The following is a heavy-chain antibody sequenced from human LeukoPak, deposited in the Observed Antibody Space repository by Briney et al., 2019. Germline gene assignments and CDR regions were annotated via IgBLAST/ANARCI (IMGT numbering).Heavy chain of an antibody. D-gene: IGHD1-26*01. J-gene: IGHJ4*02. V-gene: IGHV6-1*01. Sequence: TSQTLSLTCAISGDSVPSTSAAWNWIRQSPSGGLEWLGRTFYRSRWSTEYVVSVKSRISINPDTTKNQFSLQLSSVTPEDTAIYYCARGVGPIHDAYYFDYWGQGSLVTVSS. CDR2: TFYRSRWST. CDR3: ARGVGPIHDAYYFDY. CDR1: GDSVPSTSAA.